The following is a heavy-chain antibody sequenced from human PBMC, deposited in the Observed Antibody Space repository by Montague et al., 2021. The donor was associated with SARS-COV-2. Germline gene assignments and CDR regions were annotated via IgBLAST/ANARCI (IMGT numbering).Heavy chain of an antibody. CDR3: ARGSSGYYTPRPFDY. CDR1: GDSVSSNRAA. D-gene: IGHD3-22*01. CDR2: TYYRSKWYN. J-gene: IGHJ4*02. Sequence: CAISGDSVSSNRAAWNWIRQSPSRGLEWLGRTYYRSKWYNDYAVSVKSRITVNPDTSKNQFSLQLNSVTPEDTAVYYCARGSSGYYTPRPFDYWGQGTLVTVSS. V-gene: IGHV6-1*01.